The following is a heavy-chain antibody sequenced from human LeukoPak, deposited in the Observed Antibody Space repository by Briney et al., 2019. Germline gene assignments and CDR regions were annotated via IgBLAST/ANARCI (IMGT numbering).Heavy chain of an antibody. J-gene: IGHJ4*02. V-gene: IGHV1-69*13. CDR3: TRESGSYHGNDY. D-gene: IGHD1-26*01. CDR1: GGTFSSYA. CDR2: IIPIFGTA. Sequence: SVKVSCKASGGTFSSYAISWVRQAPGQGLEWMGGIIPIFGTANYAQKFQGRVTITADESTSTAYMELSSLRSEDTAVYYCTRESGSYHGNDYWGQGTLVTVSS.